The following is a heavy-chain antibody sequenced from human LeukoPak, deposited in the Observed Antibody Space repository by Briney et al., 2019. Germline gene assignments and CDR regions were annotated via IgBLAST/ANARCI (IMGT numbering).Heavy chain of an antibody. V-gene: IGHV4-61*02. J-gene: IGHJ5*02. Sequence: PSETLSLTCTVSGGSISSGSYYWSWIRQPAGKGLEWIGRIYTSGSTNYNPSLKSRVTISVDTSKNQFSLKLSSVTAADTAVYYCARAPKWYYYDSSGFSLDPWGQGTLVTVSS. D-gene: IGHD3-22*01. CDR2: IYTSGST. CDR1: GGSISSGSYY. CDR3: ARAPKWYYYDSSGFSLDP.